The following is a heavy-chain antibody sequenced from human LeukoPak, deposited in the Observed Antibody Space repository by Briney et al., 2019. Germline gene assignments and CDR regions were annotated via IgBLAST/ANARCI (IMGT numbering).Heavy chain of an antibody. D-gene: IGHD3-10*01. J-gene: IGHJ5*02. CDR3: ARDPSGSPVFDP. V-gene: IGHV3-7*01. CDR2: IKQDGSVK. Sequence: GGSLRLSCAASGFTFSSYWMNWVRQAPGKGLEWVANIKQDGSVKNYVDPVKGRFTISRDNAKNSLFLQMNSLRAEDTAVYYCARDPSGSPVFDPWGQGTLVTVSS. CDR1: GFTFSSYW.